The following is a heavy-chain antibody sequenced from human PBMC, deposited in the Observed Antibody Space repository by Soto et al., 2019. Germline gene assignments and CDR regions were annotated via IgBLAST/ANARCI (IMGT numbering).Heavy chain of an antibody. J-gene: IGHJ5*02. CDR2: IYYSGST. V-gene: IGHV4-59*01. Sequence: PSETLSLTCTVSGGSISSYYWSWIRQPPGKGLEWIGYIYYSGSTNYNPSLKSRVTISVDTSKNHFSLKVSSVTAADTAMYYCAREGGERYPFEPWGQGTLVTVSS. CDR1: GGSISSYY. CDR3: AREGGERYPFEP. D-gene: IGHD1-1*01.